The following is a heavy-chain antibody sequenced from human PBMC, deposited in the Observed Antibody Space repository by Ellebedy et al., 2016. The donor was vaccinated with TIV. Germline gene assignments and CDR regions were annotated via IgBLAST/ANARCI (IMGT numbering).Heavy chain of an antibody. CDR1: GGSINSGGYS. J-gene: IGHJ4*02. V-gene: IGHV4-30-2*01. CDR3: ARYGFGSGFFDY. CDR2: IYPSGST. D-gene: IGHD3-10*01. Sequence: SETLSLXCTVSGGSINSGGYSWSWIRQPPGKGLEWIGYIYPSGSTNYNPSLKSRVTISIDRSKNQFSLRLSSVTAADTSVYYCARYGFGSGFFDYWGQGTLVTVSS.